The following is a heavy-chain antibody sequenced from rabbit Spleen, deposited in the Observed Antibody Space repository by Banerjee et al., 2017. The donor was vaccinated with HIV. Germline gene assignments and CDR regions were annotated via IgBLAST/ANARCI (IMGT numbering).Heavy chain of an antibody. D-gene: IGHD8-1*01. V-gene: IGHV1S45*01. CDR1: GFSFGSSVY. J-gene: IGHJ6*01. CDR3: ARDTGSSFSTYGMDL. CDR2: IYIGSRGDT. Sequence: QEQLVESGGGLVQPEGSLTLTCTPSGFSFGSSVYMCWVRQAPGKGLEWIACIYIGSRGDTYYANWAKGRFTISKTSSTTVTLQMTSLTVADTATYFCARDTGSSFSTYGMDLWGQGTLVTVS.